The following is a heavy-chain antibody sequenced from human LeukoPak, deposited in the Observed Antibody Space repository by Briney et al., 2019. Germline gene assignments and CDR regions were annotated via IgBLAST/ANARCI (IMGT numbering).Heavy chain of an antibody. J-gene: IGHJ4*02. CDR3: ARDDGYCSGGSCYLFDY. D-gene: IGHD2-15*01. V-gene: IGHV1-2*04. CDR1: GYTSTGYY. CDR2: INPNSGGT. Sequence: ASVKVSCKASGYTSTGYYMHWVRQAPGQGLEWMGWINPNSGGTNYAQKFQGWVTMTRDTSISTAYMELSRLRSDDTAVYYCARDDGYCSGGSCYLFDYWGQGTLVTVSS.